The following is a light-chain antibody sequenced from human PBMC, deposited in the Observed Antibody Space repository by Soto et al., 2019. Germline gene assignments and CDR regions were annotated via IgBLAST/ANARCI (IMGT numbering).Light chain of an antibody. J-gene: IGLJ3*02. CDR1: SGHSSYA. CDR2: VNSDGSH. Sequence: QSVLTQSPSASASLGASVKLTCTVSSGHSSYAIAWHQQQPEKGPRYLMRVNSDGSHTKGDGIPDRFSGSSSGAERYLTISSLQSEDEADYYCQTWGTGMVFGGGTKVTVL. CDR3: QTWGTGMV. V-gene: IGLV4-69*01.